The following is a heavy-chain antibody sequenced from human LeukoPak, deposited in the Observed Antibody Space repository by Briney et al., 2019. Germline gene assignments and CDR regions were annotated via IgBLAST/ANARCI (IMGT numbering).Heavy chain of an antibody. V-gene: IGHV3-74*01. D-gene: IGHD2-2*01. J-gene: IGHJ4*02. CDR1: GLTFSSHW. Sequence: GALRLSCAASGLTFSSHWMHWVRQAPGKGLVWVSRITNDGSSTTYADSVKGRFTISRDNVKNMLYLQVNSLRAEDTAVYYCARIVVVPAAISYFDYWGQGTLVTVSS. CDR2: ITNDGSST. CDR3: ARIVVVPAAISYFDY.